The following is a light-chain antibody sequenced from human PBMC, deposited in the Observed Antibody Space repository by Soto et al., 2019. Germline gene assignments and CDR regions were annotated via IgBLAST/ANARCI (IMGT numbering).Light chain of an antibody. CDR1: SSNIGSNY. Sequence: QSVLTQPPSASGTPGQRVTISCSGSSSNIGSNYVSWYQQLPGTAPKLLIYKNDQRPSGVPDRLSGSKSGTSASLAISGLRSEDEADYYCASWDASLSGFYVFGTGTKLTVL. J-gene: IGLJ1*01. V-gene: IGLV1-47*01. CDR3: ASWDASLSGFYV. CDR2: KND.